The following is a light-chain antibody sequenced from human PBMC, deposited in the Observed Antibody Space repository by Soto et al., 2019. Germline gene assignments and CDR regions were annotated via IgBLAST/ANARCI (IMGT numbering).Light chain of an antibody. CDR2: GAS. V-gene: IGKV3-15*01. Sequence: EIALTQSPYTLSVSAGERATLSCRASESVSTNSAWHQQKAGQAPRLLIYGASTRATGIPARFSGSGSGKEFILTIRGLQSADFAVYYCQQYSIWRTFGQGTKVDIK. CDR3: QQYSIWRT. J-gene: IGKJ1*01. CDR1: ESVSTN.